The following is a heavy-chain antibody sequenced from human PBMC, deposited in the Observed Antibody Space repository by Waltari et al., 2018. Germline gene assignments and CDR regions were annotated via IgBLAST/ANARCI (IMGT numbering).Heavy chain of an antibody. CDR3: ARGPNLQWVQLWAYYYYGMDV. J-gene: IGHJ6*02. Sequence: QVQLVQSGAEVKKPGASVKVSCKASGYTFTSYYLHWVRQSPGQWLGWMGITNPSGGSTSYAKKFQGRVTMTRDTSTSTVYMELSSLRSEDTAVYYCARGPNLQWVQLWAYYYYGMDVWGQGTTVTVSS. D-gene: IGHD5-18*01. V-gene: IGHV1-46*01. CDR2: TNPSGGST. CDR1: GYTFTSYY.